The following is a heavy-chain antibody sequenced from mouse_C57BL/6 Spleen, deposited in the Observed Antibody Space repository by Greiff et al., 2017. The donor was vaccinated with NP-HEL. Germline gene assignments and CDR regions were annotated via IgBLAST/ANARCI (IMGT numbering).Heavy chain of an antibody. CDR1: GYSITSGYY. J-gene: IGHJ4*01. D-gene: IGHD1-1*01. V-gene: IGHV3-6*01. CDR2: ISYDGSN. Sequence: EVQLQESGPGLVKPSQSLSLTCSVTGYSITSGYYWNWIRQFPGNKQEWMGYISYDGSNNYNPSLKNRISITRDTSKNQFFLKLNSVTTEDTATYYCATTVVARDYWGQGTSVTVSS. CDR3: ATTVVARDY.